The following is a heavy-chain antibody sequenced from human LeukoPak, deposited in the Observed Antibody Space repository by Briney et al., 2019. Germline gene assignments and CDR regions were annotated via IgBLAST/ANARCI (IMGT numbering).Heavy chain of an antibody. V-gene: IGHV1-46*01. CDR2: INPSGGST. CDR3: ASPIAHSSSQPYSLPNY. Sequence: GASVKVSCKASGYSFTSYYIHWVRQAPGQGLEWMGVINPSGGSTNYAQKFQGRVTMTRDTSTSTVYMELSSLRSEDTAVYYCASPIAHSSSQPYSLPNYWGQGTLVTVSS. J-gene: IGHJ4*02. CDR1: GYSFTSYY. D-gene: IGHD6-13*01.